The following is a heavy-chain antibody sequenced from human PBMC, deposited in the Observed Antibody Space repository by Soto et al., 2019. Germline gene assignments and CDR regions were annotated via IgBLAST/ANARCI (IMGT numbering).Heavy chain of an antibody. CDR1: GFIFSEYA. CDR2: ISGSGDVI. Sequence: EVQLLESGGGLVQPGESLRLSCAVSGFIFSEYAMSWVRQAPGKGLECVSGISGSGDVIYYADCVKGRFASFRDTSENTAYWPVNSVRAEVTAMYYCARALGGWGRWTDYCFSGMDDWGQATTVSVSS. J-gene: IGHJ6*02. V-gene: IGHV3-23*01. D-gene: IGHD3-16*01. CDR3: ARALGGWGRWTDYCFSGMDD.